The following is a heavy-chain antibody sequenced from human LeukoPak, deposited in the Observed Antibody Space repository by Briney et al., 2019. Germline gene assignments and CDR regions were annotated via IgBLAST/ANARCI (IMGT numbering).Heavy chain of an antibody. J-gene: IGHJ4*02. CDR3: ARGRSGLAAAGTYDY. V-gene: IGHV1-8*01. D-gene: IGHD6-13*01. Sequence: GASVKVSCKASGYTFTSSDINWVRQAARQGLEWMGWINPNSGRTGYAQKFQGRVTMTANTSINTAYMELSSLRFDDTAVYYCARGRSGLAAAGTYDYWGQGTLITVSS. CDR2: INPNSGRT. CDR1: GYTFTSSD.